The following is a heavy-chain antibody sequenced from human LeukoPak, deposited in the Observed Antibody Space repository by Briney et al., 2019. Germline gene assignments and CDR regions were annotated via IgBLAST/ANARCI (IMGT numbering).Heavy chain of an antibody. CDR2: IHPEGNEK. CDR3: ARGDDFSGDH. D-gene: IGHD1-1*01. Sequence: GGSLRLSCAASGFTFDDYGMSWVRQAPGRGLEWVANIHPEGNEKYHVESVKGRFTISRDNTKNLLFLQMNGLRVEDTAVYYCARGDDFSGDHWGQGTLVTVSS. CDR1: GFTFDDYG. V-gene: IGHV3-7*04. J-gene: IGHJ4*02.